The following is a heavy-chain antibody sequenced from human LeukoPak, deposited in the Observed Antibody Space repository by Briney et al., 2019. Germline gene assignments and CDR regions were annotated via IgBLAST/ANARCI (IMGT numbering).Heavy chain of an antibody. V-gene: IGHV1-18*01. J-gene: IGHJ5*02. Sequence: GASVKVSCKTSGYTFSSHGITWVREAPGQGLEWMGWISANSGKTYYAQKFQGRVTMTTDTSTSTAYTELRSLRSDDTAVYYCARPNNYYDDNGYYNYFDPWGQGTLVTVSS. CDR1: GYTFSSHG. CDR3: ARPNNYYDDNGYYNYFDP. D-gene: IGHD3-22*01. CDR2: ISANSGKT.